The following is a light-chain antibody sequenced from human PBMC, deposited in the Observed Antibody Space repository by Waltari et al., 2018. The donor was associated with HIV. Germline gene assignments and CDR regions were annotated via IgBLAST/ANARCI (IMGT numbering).Light chain of an antibody. V-gene: IGLV2-11*01. Sequence: QSALTQPRSVSGSPEPSVTISCTGTSSDVGGYNYVLWYQQHPGKAPKLIIYDVSKRPSGVPDRFSGSKSGNTASLTISGLQAEDEADYYCCSYAGSYRGVFGGGTKLTVL. J-gene: IGLJ2*01. CDR2: DVS. CDR1: SSDVGGYNY. CDR3: CSYAGSYRGV.